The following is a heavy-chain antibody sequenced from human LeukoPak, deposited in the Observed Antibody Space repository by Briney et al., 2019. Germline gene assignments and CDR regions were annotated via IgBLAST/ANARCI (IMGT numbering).Heavy chain of an antibody. J-gene: IGHJ4*02. V-gene: IGHV1-46*01. CDR2: VNPSAGST. CDR1: GYTFTSYQ. D-gene: IGHD6-19*01. CDR3: ARENEGSGWYYFDY. Sequence: ASVKVSCKASGYTFTSYQMHWVRQAPEHGLEWMGIVNPSAGSTSYAQKFQGRVTMTRDTSTGTGYMELSSLRSEDAAVYYCARENEGSGWYYFDYWGQGTLVSVSS.